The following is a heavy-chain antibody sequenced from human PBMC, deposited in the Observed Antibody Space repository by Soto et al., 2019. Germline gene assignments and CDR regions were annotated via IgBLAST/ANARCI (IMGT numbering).Heavy chain of an antibody. CDR1: GLSIYSYH. D-gene: IGHD3-22*01. Sequence: SETQSLTCTLTGLSIYSYHWGWIQQPTGQALEWIGYIYYSGSTNYNPSLKSRVTISVDTSKNQFSLKLSSVTAADTAVYYCARHPSRRYYDSSGYYYPLVYGMDVWGQGTTVT. CDR2: IYYSGST. V-gene: IGHV4-59*08. CDR3: ARHPSRRYYDSSGYYYPLVYGMDV. J-gene: IGHJ6*02.